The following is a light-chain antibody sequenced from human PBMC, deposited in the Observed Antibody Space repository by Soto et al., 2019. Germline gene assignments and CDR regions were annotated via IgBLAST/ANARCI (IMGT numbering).Light chain of an antibody. Sequence: QSPSTVSASVRDRSTSTCRESQSISTYLNWYQQKPGEAPTLLVYDSSTLQSGVPARFSGSGFGAEFTLTVSSLQPEDFATYYCQQSYSNPTWTFGQGTKVDIK. CDR2: DSS. CDR1: QSISTY. CDR3: QQSYSNPTWT. J-gene: IGKJ1*01. V-gene: IGKV1-39*01.